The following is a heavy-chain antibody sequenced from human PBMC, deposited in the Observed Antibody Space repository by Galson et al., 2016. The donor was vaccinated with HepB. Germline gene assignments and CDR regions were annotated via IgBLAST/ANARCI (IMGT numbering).Heavy chain of an antibody. CDR2: ISGDGGST. J-gene: IGHJ4*02. V-gene: IGHV3-23*01. CDR1: GFTFGNYA. D-gene: IGHD2-8*01. Sequence: SLRLSCAASGFTFGNYAMNWVRQIPGKGLQWVSSISGDGGSTYYRDSVKGRFTISRDNSKNTLYLQMNSLRAEDTAIFYCAKDNVRYFFGSWGQGTLVTVSS. CDR3: AKDNVRYFFGS.